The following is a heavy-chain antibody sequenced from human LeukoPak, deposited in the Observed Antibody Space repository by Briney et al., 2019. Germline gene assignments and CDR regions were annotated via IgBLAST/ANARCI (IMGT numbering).Heavy chain of an antibody. CDR1: GGSISSYY. CDR2: IYYSGSA. V-gene: IGHV4-59*12. CDR3: ARESFGVSPRGCFDY. Sequence: SETLSLTCTVSGGSISSYYWSWTRQPPGKGLEWIGYIYYSGSANYNPSLKSRVTISVDTSKNQFFLKLSSVTAADTAVYYCARESFGVSPRGCFDYWGQGTLVTVSS. J-gene: IGHJ4*02. D-gene: IGHD3-3*01.